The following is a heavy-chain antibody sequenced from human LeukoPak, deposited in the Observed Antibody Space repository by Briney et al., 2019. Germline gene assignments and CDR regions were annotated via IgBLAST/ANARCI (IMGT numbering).Heavy chain of an antibody. V-gene: IGHV3-23*01. J-gene: IGHJ5*02. CDR1: GFTFTNYA. CDR3: ARAAAETGSFRDNWFDP. CDR2: ISGSSDGT. D-gene: IGHD6-13*01. Sequence: GGSLRLSCTGSGFTFTNYAMTWVRQAPGKGLEWVSGISGSSDGTYYADSVKGRFTISRDNSKNTLYLQMNSLRGEDTAVYYCARAAAETGSFRDNWFDPWGQGTLVTVSS.